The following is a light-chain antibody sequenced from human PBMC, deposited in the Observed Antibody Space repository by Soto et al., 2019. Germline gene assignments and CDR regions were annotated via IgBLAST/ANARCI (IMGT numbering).Light chain of an antibody. CDR1: SSDVGGYNS. CDR3: SSYRSSNTVV. J-gene: IGLJ2*01. CDR2: DVS. Sequence: QSALTQPASVSGSPGQSITISCTGTSSDVGGYNSVSWYQQHPGKAPKVMICDVSNRPSGVSNRFSGYKSGNTASLTISGLQAEDEADYYCSSYRSSNTVVFGGGTQLTVL. V-gene: IGLV2-14*01.